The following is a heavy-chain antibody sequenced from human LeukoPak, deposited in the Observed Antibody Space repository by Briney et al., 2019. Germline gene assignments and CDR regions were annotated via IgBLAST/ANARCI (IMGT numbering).Heavy chain of an antibody. D-gene: IGHD2-8*02. J-gene: IGHJ4*02. V-gene: IGHV3-7*03. CDR3: VTYSTGLYKGLEF. CDR1: GFTFTTYW. Sequence: GGSLRLSCAASGFTFTTYWMSWIRQALGKGLEWVANINQDGTDKYYVDSVKGRFTFSRDNAQNSLYLQMSSLRVEDTAVYYCVTYSTGLYKGLEFWGQGTQVTVSS. CDR2: INQDGTDK.